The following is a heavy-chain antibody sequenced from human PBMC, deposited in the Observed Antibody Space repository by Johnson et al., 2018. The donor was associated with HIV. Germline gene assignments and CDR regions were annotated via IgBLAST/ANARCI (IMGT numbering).Heavy chain of an antibody. CDR2: LNWTAGST. J-gene: IGHJ3*02. D-gene: IGHD1-1*01. CDR3: ARVTRYNWNSDAFDI. CDR1: GFTFDDYG. V-gene: IGHV3-20*04. Sequence: VQLVESGGGVVRPGGSLRLSCAASGFTFDDYGMSWVRQVPGKGLEWLSGLNWTAGSTGYADSVKDRIAISRDNAKNSLYLQMNSLSAEETSLYYCARVTRYNWNSDAFDIWGQGTMVTVSS.